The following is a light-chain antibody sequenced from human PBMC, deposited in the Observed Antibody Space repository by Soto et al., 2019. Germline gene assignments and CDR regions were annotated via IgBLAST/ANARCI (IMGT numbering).Light chain of an antibody. CDR3: QQYNSYSIT. CDR1: QSISSW. Sequence: DVQKTKSPSTLSASVGDRVSIPCRASQSISSWLAWYQQKPGKAPYLLIYKASSLESGVPSRFSGSGSGTEFTLTISGLQPDDFATYYCQQYNSYSITFGQGTRLEIK. CDR2: KAS. J-gene: IGKJ5*01. V-gene: IGKV1-5*03.